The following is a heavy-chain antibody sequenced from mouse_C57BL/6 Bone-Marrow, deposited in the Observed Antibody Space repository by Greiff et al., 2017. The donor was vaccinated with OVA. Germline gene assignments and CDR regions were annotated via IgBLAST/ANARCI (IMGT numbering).Heavy chain of an antibody. V-gene: IGHV1-69*01. Sequence: QVQLQQPGAELVMPGASVKLSCKASGYTFTSYWMHWVKQRPGQGLEWIGEIDPSDSYTNYNQKFKGKSTLTVDKSSSTAYMQLSSLTSEDSAVYYCAMYYYGSNYWYFDVWGTGTTVTVSS. CDR3: AMYYYGSNYWYFDV. CDR1: GYTFTSYW. CDR2: IDPSDSYT. D-gene: IGHD1-1*01. J-gene: IGHJ1*03.